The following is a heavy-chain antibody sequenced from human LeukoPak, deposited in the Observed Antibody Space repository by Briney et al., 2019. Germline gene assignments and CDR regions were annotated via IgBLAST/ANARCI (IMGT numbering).Heavy chain of an antibody. CDR3: AASSRAILSVGSRYYMDV. CDR1: GFTFTSSA. Sequence: SVKVSCKASGFTFTSSAMKWVREARGQRLEWIGWIVIGSGNTNYAQKFQERVTITRDKSTSTAYMELSSLRSEDTAVYYCAASSRAILSVGSRYYMDVWGKGTTVTVSS. CDR2: IVIGSGNT. D-gene: IGHD2-15*01. J-gene: IGHJ6*03. V-gene: IGHV1-58*02.